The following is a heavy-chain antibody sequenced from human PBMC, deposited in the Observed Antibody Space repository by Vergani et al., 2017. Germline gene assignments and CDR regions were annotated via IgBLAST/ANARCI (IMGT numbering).Heavy chain of an antibody. CDR3: ATVGFMMITFGGVIVGNWFDP. J-gene: IGHJ5*02. CDR1: GYTLTELS. CDR2: FDPEDGET. Sequence: QVQLVQSGAEVKKPGASVKVSCKVSGYTLTELSMHWVRQAPGKGLEWMGGFDPEDGETIYAQKFQGRVTMTEDTSTDTAYMELSSLRSEDTAVYYCATVGFMMITFGGVIVGNWFDPWGQGTLVTVSS. D-gene: IGHD3-16*02. V-gene: IGHV1-24*01.